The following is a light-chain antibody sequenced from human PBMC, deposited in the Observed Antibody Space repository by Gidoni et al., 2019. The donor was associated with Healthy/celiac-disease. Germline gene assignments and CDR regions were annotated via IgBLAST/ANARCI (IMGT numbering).Light chain of an antibody. J-gene: IGKJ4*01. V-gene: IGKV1-39*01. CDR3: QQSYSTPLT. CDR1: QSISSY. CDR2: AAS. Sequence: DVQMTQSPSSLSASVGDRVTLTCRASQSISSYVNWYQQKPGKAPQLLIYAASSLQSGVPSRFSGSGSGTDFTLTISSLQPEDFATYYCQQSYSTPLTFGGGTKVEIK.